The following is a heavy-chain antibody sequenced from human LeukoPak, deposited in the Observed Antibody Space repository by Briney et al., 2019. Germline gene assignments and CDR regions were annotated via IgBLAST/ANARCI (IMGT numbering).Heavy chain of an antibody. CDR2: IIPIFGTA. Sequence: ASVKVSCKASGGTFSSYAISWVRQAPGQGLEWMGGIIPIFGTANYAQKFQGRVTITADESTSTAYMELSSLRSEDTAVYYCAKGIYSGSYGSAFDIWGQGTMVTVSS. V-gene: IGHV1-69*13. CDR3: AKGIYSGSYGSAFDI. D-gene: IGHD1-26*01. J-gene: IGHJ3*02. CDR1: GGTFSSYA.